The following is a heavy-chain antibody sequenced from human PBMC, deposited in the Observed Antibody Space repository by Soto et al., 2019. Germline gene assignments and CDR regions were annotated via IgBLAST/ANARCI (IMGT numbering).Heavy chain of an antibody. CDR1: GYTFTSYD. V-gene: IGHV1-8*01. CDR3: ARVWLGYCSGGSCYGAFDI. D-gene: IGHD2-15*01. J-gene: IGHJ3*02. CDR2: MNPNKGNT. Sequence: ASVKVSCKASGYTFTSYDINWVRQATGQGLEWLGWMNPNKGNTGYAQKFQGRVTMTRNTSISTAYMELSSLRSEDTAVYYCARVWLGYCSGGSCYGAFDIWGQGTMVTVSS.